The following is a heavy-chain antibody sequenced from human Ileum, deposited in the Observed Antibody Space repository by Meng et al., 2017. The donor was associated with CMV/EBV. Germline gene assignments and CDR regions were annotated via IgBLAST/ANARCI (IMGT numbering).Heavy chain of an antibody. CDR1: GFTFSSYA. Sequence: GGSLRLSCAASGFTFSSYAMSWVRQAPGKGLEWVSAISGSGGSTYYADSVKGRFTISRDNSKNTLYLQMNSLRAEDTAVYYCARGSDRYFDRVAGDGMDVWGQGTTVTVSS. V-gene: IGHV3-23*01. CDR3: ARGSDRYFDRVAGDGMDV. D-gene: IGHD3-9*01. CDR2: ISGSGGST. J-gene: IGHJ6*02.